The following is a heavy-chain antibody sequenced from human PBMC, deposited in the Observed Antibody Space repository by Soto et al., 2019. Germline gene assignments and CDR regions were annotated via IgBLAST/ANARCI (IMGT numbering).Heavy chain of an antibody. D-gene: IGHD3-22*01. V-gene: IGHV1-69*04. Sequence: SVKVSCKASGGTFSSYTISWVRQAPGQGLEWMGRIIPILGIANYAQKFQGRVTITADKSTSTAYMELSSLRSEDTAVYYCATESHYDSSGYYPYWGQGTLVTVSS. CDR3: ATESHYDSSGYYPY. CDR1: GGTFSSYT. CDR2: IIPILGIA. J-gene: IGHJ4*02.